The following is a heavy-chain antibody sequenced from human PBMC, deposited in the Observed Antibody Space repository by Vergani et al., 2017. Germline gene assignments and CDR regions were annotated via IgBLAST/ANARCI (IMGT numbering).Heavy chain of an antibody. V-gene: IGHV3-21*01. Sequence: VQLVESGGGLVKPGGSLRLSCAASGFTFSSYSMNWVRQAPGTGLEWVSSISSSRSYIYYADSVKGRFTISRDNAKSSLYLQMNRLRAEDTAVYYCGPGYSSSWGAFDIWGQGTRVTVSS. CDR2: ISSSRSYI. D-gene: IGHD6-13*01. CDR3: GPGYSSSWGAFDI. J-gene: IGHJ3*02. CDR1: GFTFSSYS.